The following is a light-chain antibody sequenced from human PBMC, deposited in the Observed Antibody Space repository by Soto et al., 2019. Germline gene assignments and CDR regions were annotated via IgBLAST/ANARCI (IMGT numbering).Light chain of an antibody. CDR3: QQYNSYSPLT. CDR2: DAF. CDR1: QSISSW. V-gene: IGKV1-5*01. Sequence: DIQMTQSPSSLSASLRDRVTITCRASQSISSWLAWYQQKPGKAPKLLIFDAFSLESGVPSRFSGSRSGTEFTPTISSLQPDDYATYYCQQYNSYSPLTFGGGTKVDI. J-gene: IGKJ4*01.